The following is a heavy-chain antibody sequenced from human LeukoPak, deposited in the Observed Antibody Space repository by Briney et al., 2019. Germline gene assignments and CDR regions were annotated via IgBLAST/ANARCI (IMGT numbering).Heavy chain of an antibody. CDR1: GGSFSGYY. D-gene: IGHD4-17*01. CDR2: IYYSGTT. J-gene: IGHJ4*02. Sequence: PSETLSLTCAVYGGSFSGYYWSWIRQPPGKGLEWIGYIYYSGTTYYNPSLKSRVTISVDTSKNQFSLKLSSVAAADTAVYYCARVIRSPPYYFDYWGQGTLVTVSS. V-gene: IGHV4-30-4*08. CDR3: ARVIRSPPYYFDY.